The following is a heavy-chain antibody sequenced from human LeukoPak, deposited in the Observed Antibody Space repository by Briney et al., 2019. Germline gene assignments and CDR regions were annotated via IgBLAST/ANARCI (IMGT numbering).Heavy chain of an antibody. CDR3: ARAMAGTPSYYYYGMDV. V-gene: IGHV3-74*01. CDR1: GFTFGSYW. J-gene: IGHJ6*02. D-gene: IGHD6-19*01. CDR2: INSDGSST. Sequence: PGGSLRLSCAASGFTFGSYWMHWVRQAPGKGLVWVSRINSDGSSTSYADSVKGRFTISRDNAKNTLYLQMNSLRAEDTAVYYCARAMAGTPSYYYYGMDVWGQGTTVTVSS.